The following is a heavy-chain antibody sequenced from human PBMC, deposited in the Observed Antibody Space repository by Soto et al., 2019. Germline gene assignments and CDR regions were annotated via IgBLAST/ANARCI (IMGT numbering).Heavy chain of an antibody. CDR3: ARGWEVVVGWFDP. CDR1: GGSISSGGYY. J-gene: IGHJ5*02. D-gene: IGHD2-2*01. V-gene: IGHV4-31*03. Sequence: QVQLQESGPGLVKPSQTLSLTCTVSGGSISSGGYYWSWIRQHPEKGLEWIGYIYYSGITYYNPSLKRRVTISVDTSKNQFPLNLSSVTAADTAVYYCARGWEVVVGWFDPWGQGTLVTVSS. CDR2: IYYSGIT.